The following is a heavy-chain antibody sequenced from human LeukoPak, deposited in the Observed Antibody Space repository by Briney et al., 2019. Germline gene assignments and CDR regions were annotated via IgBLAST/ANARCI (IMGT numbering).Heavy chain of an antibody. Sequence: GGSLRLACAASGYTFSGSAMHWGRQASGKGLEWVGRIRSEAYSYATAYAASVKGRFPISRDESKNTTYPQMSSLKIEDTAVYYCTAATNGSYDWFNPWGPGPLVTVSS. CDR3: TAATNGSYDWFNP. CDR1: GYTFSGSA. D-gene: IGHD1-26*01. V-gene: IGHV3-73*01. CDR2: IRSEAYSYAT. J-gene: IGHJ5*02.